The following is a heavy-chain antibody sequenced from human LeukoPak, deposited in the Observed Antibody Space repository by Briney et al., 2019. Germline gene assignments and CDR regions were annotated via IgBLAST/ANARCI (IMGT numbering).Heavy chain of an antibody. V-gene: IGHV5-10-1*01. J-gene: IGHJ6*04. CDR1: GYSFTSYW. Sequence: GESLKISCKGSGYSFTSYWISWVRQMPGKGLEWMGRIDPSESYTNFSPSFQGHVTISADKSISTAYLQWSSLKASDTAMYYCPGTTGALYDILTGNYYYSGMDVWGKGTPVTVSS. CDR3: PGTTGALYDILTGNYYYSGMDV. D-gene: IGHD3-9*01. CDR2: IDPSESYT.